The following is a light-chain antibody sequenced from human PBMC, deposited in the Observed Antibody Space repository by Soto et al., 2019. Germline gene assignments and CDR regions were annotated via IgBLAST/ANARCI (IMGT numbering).Light chain of an antibody. V-gene: IGKV3-11*01. CDR2: DAS. Sequence: EIVLTQSPATLSLSPGERATLSCRASQSVSSYLAWYQQKPGQAPRVLIYDASNRATVIPARFSGSGSGTDFTLTISSLEPEDFAVYYCQQRSNWLALTFGGGTKVEIK. J-gene: IGKJ4*01. CDR3: QQRSNWLALT. CDR1: QSVSSY.